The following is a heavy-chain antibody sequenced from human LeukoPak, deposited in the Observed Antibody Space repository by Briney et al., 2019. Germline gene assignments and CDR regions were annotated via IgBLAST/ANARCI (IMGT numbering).Heavy chain of an antibody. J-gene: IGHJ4*02. D-gene: IGHD3-3*01. CDR1: GGSISSGGYY. V-gene: IGHV4-30-2*01. Sequence: SQTLSLTCTVSGGSISSGGYYWSWIRQPPGKGLEWIGYIYHSGSTYYNPSLKSRVTISVDTSKNQFSLKLTSMTAADTAVYYCARDTSGYYGRYEHWGQGTLVTVSS. CDR3: ARDTSGYYGRYEH. CDR2: IYHSGST.